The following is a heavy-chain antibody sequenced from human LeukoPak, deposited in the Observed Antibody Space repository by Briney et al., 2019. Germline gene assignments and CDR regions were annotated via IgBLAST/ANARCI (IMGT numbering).Heavy chain of an antibody. CDR3: ARDAFYGDYTFGFDY. CDR2: ISAHNGNT. J-gene: IGHJ4*02. Sequence: ASVKVSCKASGYTFTSYGISWVRQAPGQGLEWMGWISAHNGNTNYAQKLQGRVTMTTDTSTSTAYMELRSLRSDDTAVYYCARDAFYGDYTFGFDYWGQGTLVTVSS. D-gene: IGHD4-17*01. V-gene: IGHV1-18*01. CDR1: GYTFTSYG.